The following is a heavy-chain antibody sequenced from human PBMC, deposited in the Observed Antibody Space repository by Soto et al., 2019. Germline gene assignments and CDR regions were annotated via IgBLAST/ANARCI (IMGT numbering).Heavy chain of an antibody. D-gene: IGHD3-3*01. J-gene: IGHJ5*02. Sequence: QVQLVQSGAEVKKPGSSVKVSCKASGGTFSSYGISWVRQAPGQGLERMGAIIPISGTTNYAQKFQGRVTITADESMSTVYMELSSLRSEDTAVYYCARDAGKIGPTVWFDPWGQGTLVTVSS. CDR3: ARDAGKIGPTVWFDP. V-gene: IGHV1-69*12. CDR2: IIPISGTT. CDR1: GGTFSSYG.